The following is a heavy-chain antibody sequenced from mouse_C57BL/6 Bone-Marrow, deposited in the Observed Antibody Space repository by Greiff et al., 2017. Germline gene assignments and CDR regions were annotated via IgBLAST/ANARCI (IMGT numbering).Heavy chain of an antibody. J-gene: IGHJ3*01. D-gene: IGHD2-4*01. V-gene: IGHV1-19*01. CDR3: ARDDCRGFAY. CDR2: INPYNGGT. Sequence: EVLRVESGPVLVKPGASVTMSCKASGYTFTDYYMNWVKQSHGKSLEWIGVINPYNGGTSYNQKFKGKATLTVDKSSSTAYMELNSLTSEDSAVYYCARDDCRGFAYWGQGTLVTVSA. CDR1: GYTFTDYY.